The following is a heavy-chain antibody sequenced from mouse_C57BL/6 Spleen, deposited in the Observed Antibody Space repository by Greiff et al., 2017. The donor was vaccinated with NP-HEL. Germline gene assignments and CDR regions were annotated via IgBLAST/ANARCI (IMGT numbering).Heavy chain of an antibody. D-gene: IGHD2-3*01. J-gene: IGHJ2*01. V-gene: IGHV14-1*01. CDR2: IDPEDGDT. CDR3: DREGGYSGYFDY. CDR1: GFTFTDYY. Sequence: EVQLQQSGAELVRPGASVKLSCTASGFTFTDYYMHWVKQRPEQGLEWMGRIDPEDGDTEYAPKFQGKATITADTSSNTAYLQLSSLTSEDTAVYYCDREGGYSGYFDYWGQGTTLTVSS.